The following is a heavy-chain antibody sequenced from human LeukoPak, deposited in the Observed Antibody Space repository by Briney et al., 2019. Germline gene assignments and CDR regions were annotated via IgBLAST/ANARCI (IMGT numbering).Heavy chain of an antibody. J-gene: IGHJ4*02. CDR1: GGSFSGYY. D-gene: IGHD3-16*02. CDR2: INHSGST. CDR3: ARGGYYDYIWESYRSDYFDY. Sequence: SETLSLTCAVYGGSFSGYYWSWIRQPPGKGLEWIGEINHSGSTNYNPSLKSRVTTSVDTSKNQFSLKLSSVTAADTAVYYCARGGYYDYIWESYRSDYFDYWGQGTLVTVSS. V-gene: IGHV4-34*01.